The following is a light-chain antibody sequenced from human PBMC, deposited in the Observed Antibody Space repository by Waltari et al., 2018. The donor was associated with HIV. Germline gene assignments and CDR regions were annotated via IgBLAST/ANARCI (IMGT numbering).Light chain of an antibody. CDR3: QQYNNWLQRT. CDR2: SAS. Sequence: ERVMTQSPATLSVSPGERATLSCRASQSVSSNLAWYQQKPGQAPRLLIYSASTRATGIPARFSGSGSGTEFTLTISSLQSEDFAVYYCQQYNNWLQRTFGQGTKVEIK. V-gene: IGKV3-15*01. J-gene: IGKJ1*01. CDR1: QSVSSN.